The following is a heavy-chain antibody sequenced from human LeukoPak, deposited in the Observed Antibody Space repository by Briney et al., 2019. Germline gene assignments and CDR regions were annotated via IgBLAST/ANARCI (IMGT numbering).Heavy chain of an antibody. V-gene: IGHV4-59*01. CDR2: VYYSGST. CDR1: VGSISNYY. Sequence: SETLSLTCTVSVGSISNYYWSWIRQPPGKGLEWIGYVYYSGSTNYNPSLKSRVTISVDTSENQFSLKLNSVTAADTAVYYCARGFSGYYSFDYWGQGTLVTVSS. CDR3: ARGFSGYYSFDY. J-gene: IGHJ4*02. D-gene: IGHD3-22*01.